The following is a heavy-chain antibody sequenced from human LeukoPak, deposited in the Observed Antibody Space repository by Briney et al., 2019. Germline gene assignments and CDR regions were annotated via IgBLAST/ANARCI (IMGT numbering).Heavy chain of an antibody. CDR1: GGTFSSYA. D-gene: IGHD5-12*01. V-gene: IGHV1-69*05. J-gene: IGHJ3*02. CDR3: ARLRRGYAFDI. CDR2: IIPIFGTA. Sequence: GASVKVSCKASGGTFSSYAISWVRQAPGQGLEWMGGIIPIFGTANYAQKFQGRVTITTDESTNTAYMELSSLRSEDTAVYYCARLRRGYAFDIWGQGTMVTVSS.